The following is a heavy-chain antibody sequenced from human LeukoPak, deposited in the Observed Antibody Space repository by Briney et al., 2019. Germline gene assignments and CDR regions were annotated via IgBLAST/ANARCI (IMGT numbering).Heavy chain of an antibody. CDR1: GFTFSSYS. D-gene: IGHD6-19*01. V-gene: IGHV3-21*01. CDR3: ARFWVAVAGTFDY. CDR2: ISSSSSYI. J-gene: IGHJ4*02. Sequence: GGSLRLSCAASGFTFSSYSMNWVRQAPGKGLGWVSSISSSSSYIYYADSVKGRFTISRDNAKNSLYLQMNSLRAEDTAVYYCARFWVAVAGTFDYWGQGTLVTVSS.